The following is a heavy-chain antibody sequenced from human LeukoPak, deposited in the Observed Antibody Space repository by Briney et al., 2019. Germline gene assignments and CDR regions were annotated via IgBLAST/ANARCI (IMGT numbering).Heavy chain of an antibody. CDR1: GFTFSNYW. Sequence: GGSLRLSCAASGFTFSNYWMSWVRQAPGKGLEWVANIKEDGSEIHYVDSVKGRFTISRDNAKNSLYLQMNSLRAEDTAVYYCAREAGAHYYYYGMDVWGQGTTVTVSS. J-gene: IGHJ6*02. V-gene: IGHV3-7*01. CDR3: AREAGAHYYYYGMDV. CDR2: IKEDGSEI. D-gene: IGHD6-19*01.